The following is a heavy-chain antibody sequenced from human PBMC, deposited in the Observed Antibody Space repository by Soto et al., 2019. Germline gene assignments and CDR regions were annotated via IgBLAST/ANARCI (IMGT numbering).Heavy chain of an antibody. V-gene: IGHV3-30*18. J-gene: IGHJ6*02. CDR3: AKDLEVSSSLGLGYYYGMDV. CDR2: ISYDGSNK. D-gene: IGHD6-13*01. CDR1: GFTFSSYG. Sequence: GGSLRLSCAASGFTFSSYGMHWVRQAPGKGLEWVAVISYDGSNKYYADSVKGRFTISRDNSKNTLYLQMNSLRAEDTAVYYCAKDLEVSSSLGLGYYYGMDVWGQGTTVTVSS.